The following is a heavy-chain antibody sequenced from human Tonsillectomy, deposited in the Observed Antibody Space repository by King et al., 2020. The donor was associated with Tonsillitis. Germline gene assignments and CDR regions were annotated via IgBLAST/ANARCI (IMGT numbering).Heavy chain of an antibody. Sequence: VQLVESGGGLVKPGGSLRLSCAASGFTFSSYSMNWVRQAPGKGLEWVSSISSSSSYIYYADSVKGRFTITRDNAKNSLYLQMNRLRAEDTAVYYCAREWGYSAYWGQGPLVTVSS. CDR3: AREWGYSAY. CDR1: GFTFSSYS. CDR2: ISSSSSYI. V-gene: IGHV3-21*01. D-gene: IGHD3-22*01. J-gene: IGHJ4*02.